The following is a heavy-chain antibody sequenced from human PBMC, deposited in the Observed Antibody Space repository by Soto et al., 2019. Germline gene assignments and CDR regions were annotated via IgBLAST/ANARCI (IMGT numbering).Heavy chain of an antibody. Sequence: GGSLRLSCAASGFTFSSYSMNWVRQAPGKGLEWVSSISSSSSYIYYADSVKGRFTISRDNAKNSLYLQMNSLRAEDTAVYYCARVVEYYDSSGYYGFDYWGQGTLVTVSS. CDR1: GFTFSSYS. CDR3: ARVVEYYDSSGYYGFDY. J-gene: IGHJ4*02. CDR2: ISSSSSYI. V-gene: IGHV3-21*01. D-gene: IGHD3-22*01.